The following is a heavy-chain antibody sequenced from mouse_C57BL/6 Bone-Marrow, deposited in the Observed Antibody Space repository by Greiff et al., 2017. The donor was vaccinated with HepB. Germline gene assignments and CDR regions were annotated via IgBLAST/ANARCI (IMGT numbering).Heavy chain of an antibody. CDR1: GYTFTDYY. D-gene: IGHD2-4*01. J-gene: IGHJ3*01. Sequence: EVQLQQSGPELVKPGASVKISCKASGYTFTDYYMNWVKQSHGKSLEWIGDINPNNGGTSYNQKFKGKATLTVDKSSSTAYMELRSLTSEDSAVYYCARDCDYAYWGQGTLVTVSA. CDR3: ARDCDYAY. CDR2: INPNNGGT. V-gene: IGHV1-26*01.